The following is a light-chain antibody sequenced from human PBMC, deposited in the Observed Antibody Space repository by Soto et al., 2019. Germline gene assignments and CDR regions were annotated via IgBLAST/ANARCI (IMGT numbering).Light chain of an antibody. CDR3: QKYNSAPHT. J-gene: IGKJ2*01. V-gene: IGKV1-27*01. CDR1: QGISNY. Sequence: DIQMTQSPSSLSASVGDRVTITCRASQGISNYLAWYQQKPGKVPKLLIYAASTLQSGVPSRFSGRGSGTDLTLTISSLPPEDVATYYCQKYNSAPHTFGQGTKLEIK. CDR2: AAS.